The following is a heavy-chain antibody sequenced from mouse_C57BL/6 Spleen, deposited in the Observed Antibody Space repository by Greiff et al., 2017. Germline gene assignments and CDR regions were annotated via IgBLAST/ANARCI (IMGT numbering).Heavy chain of an antibody. Sequence: VQLQQPGTELVKPGASVKLSCKASGYTFTSYWMHWVKPRPGQGLEWIGNINPSNGGTNYNEKFKSKATLSVDKYPSTAYMQLSSLTSEDSAVXCCARAGATVVEGYFDFWGQGTTLTVSS. CDR1: GYTFTSYW. V-gene: IGHV1-53*01. CDR2: INPSNGGT. CDR3: ARAGATVVEGYFDF. J-gene: IGHJ2*01. D-gene: IGHD1-1*01.